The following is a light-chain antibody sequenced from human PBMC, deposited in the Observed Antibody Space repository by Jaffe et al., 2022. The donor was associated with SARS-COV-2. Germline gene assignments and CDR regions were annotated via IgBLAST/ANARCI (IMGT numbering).Light chain of an antibody. J-gene: IGLJ3*02. CDR3: AAWDDSLNGWV. CDR1: SSNIGSNT. Sequence: QSVLTQPPSASGTPGQRVTISCSGSSSNIGSNTANWYQQLPGTAPKLLIYSNNRRPSGAPDRFSGSKSGTSASLAISGLQSEDEADYYCAAWDDSLNGWVFGGGTKLTVL. CDR2: SNN. V-gene: IGLV1-44*01.